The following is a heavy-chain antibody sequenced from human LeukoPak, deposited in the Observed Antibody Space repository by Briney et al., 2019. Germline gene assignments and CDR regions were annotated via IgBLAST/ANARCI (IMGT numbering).Heavy chain of an antibody. Sequence: SETLSLTCAVYGGSFSGYYWSWIRQPPGKGLEWIGEINHSGSTNYDPSLKSRVTISVDTSKNQFSLKLSSVTAADTAVYYCARVPSGYCSGGSCYLDYWGQGTLVTVSS. CDR2: INHSGST. J-gene: IGHJ4*02. CDR3: ARVPSGYCSGGSCYLDY. V-gene: IGHV4-34*01. D-gene: IGHD2-15*01. CDR1: GGSFSGYY.